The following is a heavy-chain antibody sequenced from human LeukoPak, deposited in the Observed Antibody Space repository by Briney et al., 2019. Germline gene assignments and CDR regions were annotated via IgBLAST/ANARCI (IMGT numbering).Heavy chain of an antibody. J-gene: IGHJ4*02. CDR3: VKEYHSRGFGAYFDY. Sequence: GGSLRLSCAASGFTVSSNYMSWVRQAPGKGLEWVAVISSDGSIKIYADSVKGRFTLSRDNSINTVDLQMNSLRAEDTAVYYCVKEYHSRGFGAYFDYWGQGTLVTVSS. D-gene: IGHD3-3*01. CDR1: GFTVSSNY. V-gene: IGHV3-30*18. CDR2: ISSDGSIK.